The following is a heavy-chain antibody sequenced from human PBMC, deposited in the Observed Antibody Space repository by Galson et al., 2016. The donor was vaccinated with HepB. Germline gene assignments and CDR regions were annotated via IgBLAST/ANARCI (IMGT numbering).Heavy chain of an antibody. Sequence: TLSLTCTVSGGSISSGSYYWSWIRQPAGKGLEWIGRIYSSGSTNYNPSLKSRVTISVDTSKNQFSLKLSSVTAADTAVYYCARDTGGFCSGGSCYNYYYYMDVWGKGTTVTVSS. CDR3: ARDTGGFCSGGSCYNYYYYMDV. D-gene: IGHD2-15*01. CDR1: GGSISSGSYY. CDR2: IYSSGST. J-gene: IGHJ6*03. V-gene: IGHV4-61*02.